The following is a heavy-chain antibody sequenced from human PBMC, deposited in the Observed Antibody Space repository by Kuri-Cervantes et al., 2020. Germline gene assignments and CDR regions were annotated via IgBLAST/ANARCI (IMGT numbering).Heavy chain of an antibody. D-gene: IGHD3-3*01. CDR2: ITASGGRT. Sequence: GESLKISCAASGFTFSSYGMHWVRQAPGKGLEWVSGITASGGRTFYADSVKGRFTISRDNSKNTLYLQMNSLRAEDTAVYYCARELEGYPYGMDVWGQGTTVTVSS. J-gene: IGHJ6*02. V-gene: IGHV3-23*01. CDR3: ARELEGYPYGMDV. CDR1: GFTFSSYG.